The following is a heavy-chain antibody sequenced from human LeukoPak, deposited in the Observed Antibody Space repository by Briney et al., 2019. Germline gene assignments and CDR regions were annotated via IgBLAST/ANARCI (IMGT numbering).Heavy chain of an antibody. CDR3: TRDYEVGTWFSDYYYYMDV. Sequence: GGSLRLSCAASGFTFSNYAMSWVRQAPGKGLEWVGFIRSKAYGGTTEYAASVKGRFTISRDDSKSIAYLQMNSLKTEDTAVYYCTRDYEVGTWFSDYYYYMDVWGKGTTVTVSS. J-gene: IGHJ6*03. CDR2: IRSKAYGGTT. D-gene: IGHD1-26*01. CDR1: GFTFSNYA. V-gene: IGHV3-49*04.